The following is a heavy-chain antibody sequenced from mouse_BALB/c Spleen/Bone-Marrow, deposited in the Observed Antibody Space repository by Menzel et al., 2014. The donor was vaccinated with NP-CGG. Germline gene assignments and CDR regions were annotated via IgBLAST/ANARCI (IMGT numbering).Heavy chain of an antibody. Sequence: VQLQQSGPELVKPGASVKISCKTSGYTFTEYTMHWVKQSPGKSLEWIGGINPNNGGTSYNQKFKGKATLTVDTSSSTAYMELRNLTSEDSAVYYCARRAGTLYAMDYWGQGTSVTVSS. CDR3: ARRAGTLYAMDY. CDR2: INPNNGGT. D-gene: IGHD3-3*01. CDR1: GYTFTEYT. J-gene: IGHJ4*01. V-gene: IGHV1-18*01.